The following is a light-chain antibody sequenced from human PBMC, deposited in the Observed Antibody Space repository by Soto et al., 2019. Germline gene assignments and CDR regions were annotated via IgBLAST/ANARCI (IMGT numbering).Light chain of an antibody. J-gene: IGKJ1*01. Sequence: DIQMTQSPSTLSSSFGGRVAITCRASQSLSGWLAWYQQKPGKAPKLLIYDTSSLKSGVPSRFSGSGSGTEFSLSISSLQPDDFATYYCQQYNSYSRTFGQGTKVDIK. CDR2: DTS. V-gene: IGKV1-5*01. CDR3: QQYNSYSRT. CDR1: QSLSGW.